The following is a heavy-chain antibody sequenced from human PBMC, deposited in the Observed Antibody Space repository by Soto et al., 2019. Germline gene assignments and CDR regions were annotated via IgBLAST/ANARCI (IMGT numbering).Heavy chain of an antibody. J-gene: IGHJ4*02. V-gene: IGHV3-11*01. CDR3: ARGRYALDY. CDR1: GFTLSDYY. Sequence: QVQLVESGGGLVKPGGSLRLSCVASGFTLSDYYMSWIRQAPGKGPEWVSHISGSGNTIDYADSVKGRFTISRDNAKNSLRLQMNSLRDDDTAVFYCARGRYALDYWGQGTRVTVSS. D-gene: IGHD3-16*01. CDR2: ISGSGNTI.